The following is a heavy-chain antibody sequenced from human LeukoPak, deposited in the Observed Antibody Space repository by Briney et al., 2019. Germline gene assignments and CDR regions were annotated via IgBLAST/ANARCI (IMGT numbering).Heavy chain of an antibody. V-gene: IGHV3-11*06. CDR1: GFTFSDYY. J-gene: IGHJ6*02. Sequence: PGGSLRLSCAASGFTFSDYYMSWIRQAPGKGLEWVSYISSSSSYTNYADSVKGRFTISRDNAKNSLYLQMNSLRAEDTAVYYCAREGSSWYPRYYYGMDVWGQGTTVTVSS. CDR3: AREGSSWYPRYYYGMDV. D-gene: IGHD6-13*01. CDR2: ISSSSSYT.